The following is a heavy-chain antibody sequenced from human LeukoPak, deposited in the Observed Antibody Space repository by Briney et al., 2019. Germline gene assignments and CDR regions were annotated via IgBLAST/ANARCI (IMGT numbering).Heavy chain of an antibody. CDR1: GFTFSSYA. CDR2: ISGSGGST. CDR3: ANCSSTSCYNPNYFDY. Sequence: GGSLRLSCAASGFTFSSYAMSWVRQAPGKGLEWVSAISGSGGSTYYADSVKGRFTISRDNSKNTLYLQMNSLRAEDTAVYYCANCSSTSCYNPNYFDYWGQGTLVTVSS. D-gene: IGHD2-2*02. J-gene: IGHJ4*02. V-gene: IGHV3-23*01.